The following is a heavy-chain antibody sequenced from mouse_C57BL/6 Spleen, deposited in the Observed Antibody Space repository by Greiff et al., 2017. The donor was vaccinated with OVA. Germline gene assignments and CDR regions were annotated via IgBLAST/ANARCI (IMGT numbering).Heavy chain of an antibody. V-gene: IGHV1-15*01. CDR3: TRVRNDY. J-gene: IGHJ2*01. CDR1: GYTFTDYE. Sequence: QVQLQQSGAELVRPGASVTLSCKASGYTFTDYEMHWVKQTPVHGLEWIGAIDPETGGTAYNQKFKGKAILTADKSSSTAYIELRSLTSEDSAVYYCTRVRNDYWGQGTTLTVSS. CDR2: IDPETGGT.